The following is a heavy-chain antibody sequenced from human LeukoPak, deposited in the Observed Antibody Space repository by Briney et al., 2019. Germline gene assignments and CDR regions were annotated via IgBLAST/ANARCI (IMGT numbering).Heavy chain of an antibody. J-gene: IGHJ6*03. D-gene: IGHD3-3*01. CDR2: IRYDGSNK. V-gene: IGHV3-30*02. CDR1: GFTFSSYG. CDR3: AKDGQFLEWLPPGDYYYYYMDV. Sequence: GGSLRLSFAASGFTFSSYGMHWVRQAPGKGLEWVAFIRYDGSNKYYADSVKGRFTISRDNSKNTLYLQMNSLRAEDTAVYYCAKDGQFLEWLPPGDYYYYYMDVWGKGTTVTVSS.